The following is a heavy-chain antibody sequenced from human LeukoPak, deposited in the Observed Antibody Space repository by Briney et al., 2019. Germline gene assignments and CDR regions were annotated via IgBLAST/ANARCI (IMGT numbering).Heavy chain of an antibody. Sequence: PSETLSLTCTVSGGSMTNYYRSWIRQPPGKGLEWIGRMYFSGRTHYNPSLKSRVTMSVDTSKSQFSLKVSSVTAADTAVYYCARVGSDGSYFDYWGQGTLVTVSS. J-gene: IGHJ4*02. D-gene: IGHD1-26*01. V-gene: IGHV4-4*07. CDR1: GGSMTNYY. CDR3: ARVGSDGSYFDY. CDR2: MYFSGRT.